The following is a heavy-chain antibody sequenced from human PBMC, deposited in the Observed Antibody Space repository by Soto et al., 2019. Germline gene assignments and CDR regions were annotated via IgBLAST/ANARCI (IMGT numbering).Heavy chain of an antibody. CDR1: GDSTIRGGSS. V-gene: IGHV4-30-2*01. J-gene: IGHJ5*02. CDR2: IYNSGST. CDR3: ARVGNLRWSDP. Sequence: PSETLSLTCAVSGDSTIRGGSSWTWIRQPPGKGLEWIGYIYNSGSTFYNPSLRSRVTISIDTSKNQLSLNLTSVTAADTAVYYCARVGNLRWSDPWGQGALVTVSS.